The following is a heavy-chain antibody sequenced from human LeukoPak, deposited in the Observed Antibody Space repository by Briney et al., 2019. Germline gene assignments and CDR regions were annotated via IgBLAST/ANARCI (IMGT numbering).Heavy chain of an antibody. CDR1: GRSFSGYY. Sequence: PSETLSLTCAIYGRSFSGYYWNWIRQPPGKGLEWIGEINYSGSTNYNPSLKSRVTISVDTSKNQFSLKLSSVTAADTAVYYCARDLYSYMDVWGKGTTVTISS. V-gene: IGHV4-34*01. CDR2: INYSGST. D-gene: IGHD2-21*01. J-gene: IGHJ6*04. CDR3: ARDLYSYMDV.